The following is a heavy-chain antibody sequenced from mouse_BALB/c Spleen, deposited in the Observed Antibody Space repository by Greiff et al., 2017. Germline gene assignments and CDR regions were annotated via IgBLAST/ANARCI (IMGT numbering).Heavy chain of an antibody. CDR3: ARRYRYEGAMDY. V-gene: IGHV14-3*02. Sequence: VQLQQSGAELVKPGASVKLSCTASGFNIKDTYMHWVKQRPEQGLEWIGRIDPANGNTQYDPKFQGKATITADTSSNTAYLPLSSLTSEDTAVYSCARRYRYEGAMDYWGQGTSVTVSS. J-gene: IGHJ4*01. CDR1: GFNIKDTY. D-gene: IGHD2-14*01. CDR2: IDPANGNT.